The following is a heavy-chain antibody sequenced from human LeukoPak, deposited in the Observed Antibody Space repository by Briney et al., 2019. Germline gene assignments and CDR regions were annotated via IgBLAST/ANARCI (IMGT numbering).Heavy chain of an antibody. D-gene: IGHD5-12*01. J-gene: IGHJ4*02. V-gene: IGHV3-21*01. Sequence: TGGSLRLSCAASGFTFSSYSMNWVRQAPGKGLEWVSFISSSSSYIYYADSVKGRFTISRDNAKNSLYLQMNSLRAEDTAVYYCARARSGYDFDYWGQGTLVTVSS. CDR2: ISSSSSYI. CDR3: ARARSGYDFDY. CDR1: GFTFSSYS.